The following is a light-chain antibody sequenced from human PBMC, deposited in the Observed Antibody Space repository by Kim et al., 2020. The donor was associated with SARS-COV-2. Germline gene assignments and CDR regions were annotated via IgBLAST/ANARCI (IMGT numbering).Light chain of an antibody. CDR3: NSRDSSGNHLV. V-gene: IGLV3-19*01. CDR2: GKN. J-gene: IGLJ2*01. Sequence: ALGQTVRITCQGDSIRRDYASWYQQKPGQAPVLVIYGKNNRPSGIPDRFYGSSSGNTASLTITGAQAEDEADYYCNSRDSSGNHLVFGGGTKVTVL. CDR1: SIRRDY.